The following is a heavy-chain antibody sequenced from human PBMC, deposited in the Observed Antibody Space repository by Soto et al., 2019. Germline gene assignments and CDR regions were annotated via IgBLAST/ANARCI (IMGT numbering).Heavy chain of an antibody. V-gene: IGHV3-43*01. CDR2: ITWDGGCT. CDR1: GFTFDDYS. Sequence: EVHLVVSGGLVVRPGGSLRLSCAASGFTFDDYSMHWVRQPPGKGLEWVSLITWDGGCTFYSDSVKGRFTISRDNSKNSLVLQMNSLTTEDTALYYCAKEKNRVFDYWGQGTLVTVSS. J-gene: IGHJ4*02. CDR3: AKEKNRVFDY.